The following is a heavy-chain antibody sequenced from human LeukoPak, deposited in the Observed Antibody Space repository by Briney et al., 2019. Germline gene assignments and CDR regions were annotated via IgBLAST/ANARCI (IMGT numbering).Heavy chain of an antibody. J-gene: IGHJ4*02. V-gene: IGHV3-23*01. D-gene: IGHD2-2*01. CDR1: GFTFSSYA. CDR3: AKVADIVVVPAALAHFDY. CDR2: ISGSGGST. Sequence: PGGSLRLSCAASGFTFSSYAMSWVRQAPGKGLEWVSAISGSGGSTYYADSVKGRFTISRDNSKNTLYLQMNSLRAEDTAVYYCAKVADIVVVPAALAHFDYWGQGTLVTVSS.